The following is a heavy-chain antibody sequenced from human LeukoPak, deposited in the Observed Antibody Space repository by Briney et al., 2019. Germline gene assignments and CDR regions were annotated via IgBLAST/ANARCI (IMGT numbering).Heavy chain of an antibody. J-gene: IGHJ4*02. CDR2: IYHSGST. D-gene: IGHD3-22*01. CDR3: ARTYYYDSSGYPKLNDY. Sequence: SETLSLTCTVSGYSISSGYYWGWIRQPPGKGLEWIGGIYHSGSTNYNPSLKSRVTISVDTSKNQFSLKLSSVTAADTAVYYCARTYYYDSSGYPKLNDYWGQGTLVTVSS. CDR1: GYSISSGYY. V-gene: IGHV4-38-2*02.